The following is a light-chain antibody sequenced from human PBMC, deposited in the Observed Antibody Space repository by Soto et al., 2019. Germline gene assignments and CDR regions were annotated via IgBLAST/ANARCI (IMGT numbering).Light chain of an antibody. J-gene: IGKJ1*01. Sequence: DIQMTQSPSSLSASVGDRVTITCRASQGISHYLAWYQQRPGQVPKLLIHDANILQSGVPSRFSGSGSGTDFTLNISSLQPEDVATYYCQKYNSAPRTFGQGTKVDIK. CDR3: QKYNSAPRT. V-gene: IGKV1-27*01. CDR1: QGISHY. CDR2: DAN.